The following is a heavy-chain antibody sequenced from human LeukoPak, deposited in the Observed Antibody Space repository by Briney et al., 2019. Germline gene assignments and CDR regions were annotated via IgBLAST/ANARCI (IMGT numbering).Heavy chain of an antibody. CDR3: ARSRARIAVDYWFDP. CDR2: IWYDGSNK. CDR1: GFTFSSYG. J-gene: IGHJ5*02. D-gene: IGHD6-19*01. Sequence: GGSLRLSCAASGFTFSSYGMHWVRQAPGKGLEWVAVIWYDGSNKYYADSVKGRFTISRDNSKNTLYLQMNSLRAEDTAVYYCARSRARIAVDYWFDPWGQGTLVTVSS. V-gene: IGHV3-33*01.